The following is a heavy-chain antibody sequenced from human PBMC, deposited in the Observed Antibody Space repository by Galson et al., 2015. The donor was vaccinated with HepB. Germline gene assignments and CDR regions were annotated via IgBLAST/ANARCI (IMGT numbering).Heavy chain of an antibody. J-gene: IGHJ5*02. CDR2: INHSGST. CDR1: GGSISGHY. V-gene: IGHV4-34*01. Sequence: SETLSLTCAVYGGSISGHYWTWIRQPPGKGLEWIGEINHSGSTNNNPSLKSRVTISIDTSNNYFSLKLSSVTAADTAVYYCARGNDGNGYELLWGKNQGWFDPWGQGTLVTVSS. CDR3: ARGNDGNGYELLWGKNQGWFDP. D-gene: IGHD3-16*01.